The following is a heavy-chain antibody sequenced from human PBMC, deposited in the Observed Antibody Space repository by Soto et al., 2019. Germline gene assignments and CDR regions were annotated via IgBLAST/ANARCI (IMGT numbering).Heavy chain of an antibody. V-gene: IGHV4-59*01. D-gene: IGHD6-13*01. Sequence: ETLSLTCTVSGGSISGYYWSWIRQPPGKGLEWIGYMYNTGSTNYNPSLKSRVTISVDTSKNQLSLKLSSVTAADTAVYYCASSNIAAAGFYYYGMDVWGRGTTVTVSS. CDR2: MYNTGST. J-gene: IGHJ6*02. CDR3: ASSNIAAAGFYYYGMDV. CDR1: GGSISGYY.